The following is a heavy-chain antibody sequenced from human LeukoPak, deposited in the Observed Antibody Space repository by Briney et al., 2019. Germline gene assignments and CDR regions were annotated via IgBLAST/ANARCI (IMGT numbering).Heavy chain of an antibody. D-gene: IGHD7-27*01. CDR2: ISYDGSNK. V-gene: IGHV3-30*18. CDR1: GFTFSSYG. Sequence: GRSLRLSCAASGFTFSSYGMHWVRQAPGKGLEWVAVISYDGSNKYYADSVKGRFTIFRDNSKNTLYLQMNSLRAEDTAVYYCAKDGDSYYFDYWGQGTLVTVSS. J-gene: IGHJ4*02. CDR3: AKDGDSYYFDY.